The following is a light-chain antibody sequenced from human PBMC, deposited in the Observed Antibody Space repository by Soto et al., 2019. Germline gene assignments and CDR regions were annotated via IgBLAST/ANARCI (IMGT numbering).Light chain of an antibody. CDR3: QQTYSAAWS. Sequence: DILMTQSPSSLSASVGDRVTITCRARQTISNYLNWYQQKPGKAPNLLIYGASSLQSGVPARFSGSGSGTDFTLNISSLQPEDFATYYCQQTYSAAWSFGGGTRVEFK. CDR2: GAS. CDR1: QTISNY. J-gene: IGKJ4*02. V-gene: IGKV1-39*01.